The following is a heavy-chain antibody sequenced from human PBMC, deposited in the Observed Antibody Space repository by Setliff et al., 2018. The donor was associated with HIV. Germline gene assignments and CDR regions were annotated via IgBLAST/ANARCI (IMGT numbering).Heavy chain of an antibody. CDR3: ARAGYYYYYYYMDV. CDR1: GDSISSGAYY. CDR2: IYYSGST. Sequence: TLSLTCTVSGDSISSGAYYWSWIRQHPGKGLEWIGYIYYSGSTYYNPSLKSRVTISIDTSKNQFFLKLSSVTAADTAVYYCARAGYYYYYYYMDVWGKGTTVTVSS. J-gene: IGHJ6*03. D-gene: IGHD6-25*01. V-gene: IGHV4-31*03.